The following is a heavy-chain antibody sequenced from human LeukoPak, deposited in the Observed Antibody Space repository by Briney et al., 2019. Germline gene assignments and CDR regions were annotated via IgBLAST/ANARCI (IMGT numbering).Heavy chain of an antibody. J-gene: IGHJ4*02. CDR2: ITASGGNT. Sequence: GGSLRLSCAASGFTFSSYAMGWVRQAPGKGLEWVSAITASGGNTYYADSVKGRFTISRDNSKNTLYLQVNSLRAEDTAVYYCAKGNGYSYGRYYFDYWGQGTLVTASS. V-gene: IGHV3-23*01. D-gene: IGHD5-18*01. CDR3: AKGNGYSYGRYYFDY. CDR1: GFTFSSYA.